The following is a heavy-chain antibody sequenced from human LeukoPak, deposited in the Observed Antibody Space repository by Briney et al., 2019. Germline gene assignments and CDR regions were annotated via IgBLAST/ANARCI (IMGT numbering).Heavy chain of an antibody. J-gene: IGHJ4*02. V-gene: IGHV4-59*01. CDR2: IHYSGRT. D-gene: IGHD3-22*01. CDR3: ARGPDDSSEKALYYFHY. CDR1: GGSISSYY. Sequence: SGTLSLTCTVSGGSISSYYWNWIRQPPGKGLEWIGYIHYSGRTNYSPSLKSRVIISVDTSKSQFSLKLNSVTAADTAVYYCARGPDDSSEKALYYFHYWGQGTLVTVSS.